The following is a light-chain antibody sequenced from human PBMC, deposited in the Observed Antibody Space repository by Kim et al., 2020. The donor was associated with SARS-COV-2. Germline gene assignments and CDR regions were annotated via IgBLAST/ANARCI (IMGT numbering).Light chain of an antibody. V-gene: IGKV3-20*01. J-gene: IGKJ5*01. Sequence: SPGERVNLSGRASQSISSNYLAWYQQKPGQAPRLLIYGVSSRATGIPNRFSGSGSATDFTLTISRLEPEDFAVYYCQHYGYSPITFGQGTRLEIK. CDR2: GVS. CDR3: QHYGYSPIT. CDR1: QSISSNY.